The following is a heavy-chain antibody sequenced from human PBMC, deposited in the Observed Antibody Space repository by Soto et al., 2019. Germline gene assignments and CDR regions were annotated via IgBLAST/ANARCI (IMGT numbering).Heavy chain of an antibody. Sequence: QVQLVQSGAEVKKPGSSVKVSCKASGGTFSSYTISWVRQAPGQGLEWMGRIIPILGIANYAQKFQGRVTITADKSTSTAYMELSSLRSEDTAVYYCARAPVDSYDSSGHLWYWCQGTLVTFSS. J-gene: IGHJ4*02. V-gene: IGHV1-69*02. CDR3: ARAPVDSYDSSGHLWY. D-gene: IGHD3-22*01. CDR2: IIPILGIA. CDR1: GGTFSSYT.